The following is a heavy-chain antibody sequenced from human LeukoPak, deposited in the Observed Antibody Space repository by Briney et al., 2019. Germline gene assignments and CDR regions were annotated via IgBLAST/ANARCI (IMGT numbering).Heavy chain of an antibody. J-gene: IGHJ4*02. D-gene: IGHD4-17*01. Sequence: GGSLRLSCAASGFTFSNYVMSWVRQAPGKGLEWVSDICGSGGSTHYADSVKGRFTISRENSQNTLYLQMNSLRAEDTAVYYCAKDGYGVLDYWGQGTLVTVSS. CDR3: AKDGYGVLDY. CDR2: ICGSGGST. CDR1: GFTFSNYV. V-gene: IGHV3-23*01.